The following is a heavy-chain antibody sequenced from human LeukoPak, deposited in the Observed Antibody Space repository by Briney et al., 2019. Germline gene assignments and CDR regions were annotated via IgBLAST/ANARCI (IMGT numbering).Heavy chain of an antibody. CDR1: GFTFDDYA. CDR3: AKDIFPQQLVSPFDY. D-gene: IGHD6-13*01. V-gene: IGHV3-9*01. Sequence: GGSLRLSCAASGFTFDDYAMHWVRQAPGKGLEWVSGISWNSGSIGYADSVKGRFTISRDNAKNSLYLQMNSLRAEDTALYYCAKDIFPQQLVSPFDYWGQGTLVTVSS. CDR2: ISWNSGSI. J-gene: IGHJ4*02.